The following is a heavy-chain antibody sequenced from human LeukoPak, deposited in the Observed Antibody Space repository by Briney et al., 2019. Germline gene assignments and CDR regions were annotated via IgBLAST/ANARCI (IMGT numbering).Heavy chain of an antibody. J-gene: IGHJ4*02. D-gene: IGHD4-17*01. Sequence: GASVKVSCKASGGTFSSYAISWVRQAPGQGLEWMGGIIPIFGTANYAQKFQGRVTITADKSTSTAYMELSSLRSEDTAVYYCARDPDWARGDYVSGWGQGTLVTVSS. CDR2: IIPIFGTA. V-gene: IGHV1-69*06. CDR3: ARDPDWARGDYVSG. CDR1: GGTFSSYA.